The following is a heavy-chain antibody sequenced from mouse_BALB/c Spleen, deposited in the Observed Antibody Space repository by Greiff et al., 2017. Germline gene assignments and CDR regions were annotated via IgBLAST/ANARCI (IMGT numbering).Heavy chain of an antibody. CDR1: GYSITSGYY. V-gene: IGHV3-6*02. D-gene: IGHD1-1*01. Sequence: EVQLQESGPGLVKPSQSLSLTCSVTGYSITSGYYWNWIRQFPGNKLEWMGYISYDGSNNYNPSLKNRISITRDTSKNQFFLKLNSATTEDTATYYCAREGGSSYYFDYWGQGTTLTVSS. J-gene: IGHJ2*01. CDR2: ISYDGSN. CDR3: AREGGSSYYFDY.